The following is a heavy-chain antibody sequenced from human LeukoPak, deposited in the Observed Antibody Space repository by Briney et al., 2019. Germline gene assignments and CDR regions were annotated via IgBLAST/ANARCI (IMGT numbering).Heavy chain of an antibody. CDR3: ARLYYYDSSGYYYSYYFDY. Sequence: GGSLRLSCAASGFTFSSYWMSWVRQAPGKGLEWVANIKQDGSEKYYVDPVKGRFTISRDNAKNSLYLQMNSLRAEDTAVYYCARLYYYDSSGYYYSYYFDYWGQGTLVTVSS. V-gene: IGHV3-7*01. CDR2: IKQDGSEK. CDR1: GFTFSSYW. J-gene: IGHJ4*02. D-gene: IGHD3-22*01.